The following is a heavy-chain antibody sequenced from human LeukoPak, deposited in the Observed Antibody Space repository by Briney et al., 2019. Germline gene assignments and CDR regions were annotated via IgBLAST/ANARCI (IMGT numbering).Heavy chain of an antibody. V-gene: IGHV1-24*01. CDR3: ARGETDDILTGYYLGPPDY. D-gene: IGHD3-9*01. CDR2: FDPEDGET. J-gene: IGHJ4*02. CDR1: GYTLTELS. Sequence: GASVKVSCKVSGYTLTELSMHWVRQAPGKGLEWMGGFDPEDGETIYAQKFQGRVTMTEDTSTDTAYMELSSLRSEDTAVYYCARGETDDILTGYYLGPPDYWGQGTLVTVSS.